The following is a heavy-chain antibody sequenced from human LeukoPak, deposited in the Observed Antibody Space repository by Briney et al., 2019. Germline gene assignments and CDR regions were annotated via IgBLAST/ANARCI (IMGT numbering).Heavy chain of an antibody. V-gene: IGHV4-31*03. CDR3: AREAYDGSGHRYSQH. CDR2: ISFSGST. CDR1: GDSISGGGYF. J-gene: IGHJ1*01. D-gene: IGHD3-22*01. Sequence: SETLSLTCTVSGDSISGGGYFWSWIRHHPGKGLEGIGYISFSGSTYYSPSPESRVSISVDTSKTQFSLTLNSVTAADTAVYFCAREAYDGSGHRYSQHWGQGTLVTVSS.